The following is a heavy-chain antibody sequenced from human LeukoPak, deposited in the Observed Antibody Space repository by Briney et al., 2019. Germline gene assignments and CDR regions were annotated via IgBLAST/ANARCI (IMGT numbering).Heavy chain of an antibody. J-gene: IGHJ4*02. CDR2: ISGSSSYI. D-gene: IGHD3-22*01. Sequence: GGSLRLSCAASGFTFSSYSTNWVRQAPGKGLEWVSSISGSSSYIYYADSVKGRFTISRDNAKNSLYLQMNSLRAEDTAVYYCARDLLYYYDSSVPLWGQGTLVTVSS. V-gene: IGHV3-21*01. CDR1: GFTFSSYS. CDR3: ARDLLYYYDSSVPL.